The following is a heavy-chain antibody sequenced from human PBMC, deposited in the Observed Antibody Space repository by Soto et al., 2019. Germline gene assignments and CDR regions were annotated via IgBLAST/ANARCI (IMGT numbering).Heavy chain of an antibody. CDR1: GFTFSNYA. D-gene: IGHD6-13*01. J-gene: IGHJ6*01. CDR2: IWYDGSKK. CDR3: ARPAEQQQLGFGMDV. V-gene: IGHV3-33*01. Sequence: QVELVESGGGVVQPGGSLKLSCAASGFTFSNYAIHWVRQAPGKGLEWVAVIWYDGSKKYYADSVKVRITISRDNSKNTIYLQVNSLRAEDTAVYYCARPAEQQQLGFGMDVWGQWSPVTVSS.